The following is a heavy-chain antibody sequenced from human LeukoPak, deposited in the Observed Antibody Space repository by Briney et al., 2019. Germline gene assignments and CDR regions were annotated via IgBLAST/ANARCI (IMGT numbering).Heavy chain of an antibody. J-gene: IGHJ4*02. Sequence: GGSLRLSCAASGFTFSNFAMTWVRQAPGEGLEWVSAITGSGTTTYYAASVQGRFTISRDNSKNTLYLQMNSLRAEDTAVYYCVRDYDSSGFLAHWGQGTLVTVSS. V-gene: IGHV3-23*01. CDR1: GFTFSNFA. CDR2: ITGSGTTT. CDR3: VRDYDSSGFLAH. D-gene: IGHD3-22*01.